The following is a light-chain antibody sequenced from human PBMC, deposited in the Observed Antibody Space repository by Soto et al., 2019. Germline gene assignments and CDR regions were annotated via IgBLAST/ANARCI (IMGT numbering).Light chain of an antibody. Sequence: QSVLTQPASVSGSPGPSITISCTGTSCDVGGYDYVSWYQQHPGKAPKLMSFDVSNRPSGGSHRFSGSKSDNTASLTISGLQAEDEADYYCTSYTSNSVIFGGGTKVTVL. CDR2: DVS. J-gene: IGLJ2*01. CDR1: SCDVGGYDY. V-gene: IGLV2-14*03. CDR3: TSYTSNSVI.